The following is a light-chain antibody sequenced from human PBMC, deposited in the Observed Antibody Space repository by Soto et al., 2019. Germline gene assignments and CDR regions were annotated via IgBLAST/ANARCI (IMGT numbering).Light chain of an antibody. CDR3: QPDSSVIT. CDR1: QGISNF. CDR2: AAS. Sequence: DIQMTQSPSSLSASVGDRVTITCRASQGISNFLAWYQQKPGKVPKLLISAASTLQSGVPSRFSGSGSGTDFTLTITSLQPEDVATYYCQPDSSVITFGQGTRLEIQ. V-gene: IGKV1-27*01. J-gene: IGKJ5*01.